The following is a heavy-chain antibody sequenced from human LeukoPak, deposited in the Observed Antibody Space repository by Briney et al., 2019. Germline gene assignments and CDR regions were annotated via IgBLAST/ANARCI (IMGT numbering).Heavy chain of an antibody. Sequence: SETLSLTCTVSGGSISSSSYYWGWIRQPPGKGLEWIGSIYHSGSSYYNPSLKSRVTISVDTSKNQFSLKLSSVTAADTAVYYCARSITMVRGVIRDYWGQGTLVTVSS. J-gene: IGHJ4*02. V-gene: IGHV4-39*07. D-gene: IGHD3-10*01. CDR2: IYHSGSS. CDR3: ARSITMVRGVIRDY. CDR1: GGSISSSSYY.